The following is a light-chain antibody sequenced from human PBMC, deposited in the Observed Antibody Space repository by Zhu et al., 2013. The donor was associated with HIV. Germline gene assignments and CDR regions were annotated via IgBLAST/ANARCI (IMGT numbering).Light chain of an antibody. V-gene: IGLV1-51*01. J-gene: IGLJ3*02. CDR3: GTWDSSLGVLGAYWV. CDR1: TSTIGNNY. Sequence: QSVLTQPPSVSAAPGQKVTISCSGSTSTIGNNYVSWYQQLPGTAPKLLIYDNNKRPSGIPDRFSGSKSGTSATLDITGLQTGDEADYYCGTWDSSLGVLGAYWVFGGGTKLTVL. CDR2: DNN.